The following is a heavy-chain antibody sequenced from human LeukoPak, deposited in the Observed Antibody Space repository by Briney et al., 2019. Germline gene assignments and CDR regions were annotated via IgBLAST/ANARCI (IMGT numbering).Heavy chain of an antibody. D-gene: IGHD4-11*01. Sequence: PGGSLRLSCAASGVTFSSYAMHWVRQAPGKGLEWVAVISYDGSNKYYADSVKGRFTISRDNSKNTLYLQMNSLRAEDTAVYYCARVPTHYYYGMDVWGQGTTVTVSS. CDR3: ARVPTHYYYGMDV. CDR1: GVTFSSYA. J-gene: IGHJ6*02. V-gene: IGHV3-30-3*01. CDR2: ISYDGSNK.